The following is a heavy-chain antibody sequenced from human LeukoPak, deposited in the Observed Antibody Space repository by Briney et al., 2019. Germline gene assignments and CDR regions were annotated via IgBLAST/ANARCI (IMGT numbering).Heavy chain of an antibody. CDR1: AFAFSNYA. CDR3: ARGPWFDDPGSFDY. V-gene: IGHV3-30*04. J-gene: IGHJ4*02. Sequence: GGSLRLSCAGSAFAFSNYAMHWVRQAPGKGLEWVAVISYDGSHKYYADSVKGRFTISRDNSKSSLSLQMNNLRRDDTAVYYCARGPWFDDPGSFDYWGQGTLVTVSS. D-gene: IGHD3-10*01. CDR2: ISYDGSHK.